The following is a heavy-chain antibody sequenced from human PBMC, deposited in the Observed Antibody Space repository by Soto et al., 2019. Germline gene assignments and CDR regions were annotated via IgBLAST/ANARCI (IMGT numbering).Heavy chain of an antibody. V-gene: IGHV1-46*01. J-gene: IGHJ4*02. CDR2: INPSGSST. CDR3: ARVGYFLVVAGTDYFDY. Sequence: QVQLVQSGAEVKKPGASVKVSCKASGYTFSNYYMHWVRQAPGQGLEWMGVINPSGSSTSNAQKFQGRITMTRDTSTSTAYMELSSLRSEDTAVYYCARVGYFLVVAGTDYFDYWGQGTLVTVSS. CDR1: GYTFSNYY. D-gene: IGHD6-19*01.